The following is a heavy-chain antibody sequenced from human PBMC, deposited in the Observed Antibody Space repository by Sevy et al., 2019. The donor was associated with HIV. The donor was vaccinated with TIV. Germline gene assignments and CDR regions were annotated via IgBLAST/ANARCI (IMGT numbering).Heavy chain of an antibody. CDR1: GYTFTSYG. V-gene: IGHV1-18*04. CDR3: ARSYYYDSSGYYGDYYFDY. Sequence: ASVKVSCKASGYTFTSYGISWVRQAPGQGLEWMGWISAYNGNTNYAQKVQGRVTMTTDTSTSTAYMELRSLRSDDTAVYYCARSYYYDSSGYYGDYYFDYWGQGTLVTVSS. J-gene: IGHJ4*02. D-gene: IGHD3-22*01. CDR2: ISAYNGNT.